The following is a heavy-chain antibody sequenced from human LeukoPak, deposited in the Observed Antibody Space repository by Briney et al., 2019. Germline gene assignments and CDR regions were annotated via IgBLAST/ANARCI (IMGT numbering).Heavy chain of an antibody. CDR2: ISKSGDHT. CDR3: ARRPAIFMDGVYYYSMDV. V-gene: IGHV3-23*01. CDR1: GLTFNNYA. Sequence: PGGSLRLSCAVSGLTFNNYAMSWVRQAPGKGLEWVSAISKSGDHTYYAASAKGRFTIYRDNSKNPQYLQMNSLRAEDTAVYYCARRPAIFMDGVYYYSMDVWGQGTTVTVSS. D-gene: IGHD2-2*01. J-gene: IGHJ6*02.